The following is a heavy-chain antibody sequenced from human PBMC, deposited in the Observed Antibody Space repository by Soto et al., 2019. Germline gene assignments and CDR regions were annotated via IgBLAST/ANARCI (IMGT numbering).Heavy chain of an antibody. J-gene: IGHJ4*02. D-gene: IGHD6-6*01. Sequence: SETLSLTCAVSGGSISSSNWWSWVRQPPGKGLEWIGEIYHSGSTNYNPSLKSRVTISVDKSKNQFSLKLSSVTAADTAVYYCARDPRYSSSTLDYWGQGTLVTVSS. V-gene: IGHV4-4*02. CDR3: ARDPRYSSSTLDY. CDR2: IYHSGST. CDR1: GGSISSSNW.